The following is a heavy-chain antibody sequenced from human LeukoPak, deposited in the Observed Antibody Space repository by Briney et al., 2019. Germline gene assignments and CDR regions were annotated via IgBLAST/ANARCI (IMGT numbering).Heavy chain of an antibody. CDR3: AKASFRY. CDR2: IWYDGSNK. J-gene: IGHJ4*02. CDR1: GFTFSSYG. D-gene: IGHD6-6*01. Sequence: GGSLRLSCAASGFTFSSYGMHWVRQAPGKGLEWVAVIWYDGSNKYYADSVKGRFTISGDNSKNTLYLQMNSLRAEDTAVYYCAKASFRYWGQGTLVTVSS. V-gene: IGHV3-33*06.